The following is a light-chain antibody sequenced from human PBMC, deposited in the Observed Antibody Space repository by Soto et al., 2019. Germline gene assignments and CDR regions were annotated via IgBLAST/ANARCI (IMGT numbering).Light chain of an antibody. V-gene: IGKV1-39*01. CDR3: QQSYRTPAT. CDR1: QSISGY. Sequence: DIQMTQSPSSLSASVGDRVSITCRASQSISGYLNWYQQRPGEAPKLLVFAATSLQGGVPTRFRGSGSGTVFTLTINSLRLEDFATYYCQQSYRTPATFGQGTRLEI. CDR2: AAT. J-gene: IGKJ5*01.